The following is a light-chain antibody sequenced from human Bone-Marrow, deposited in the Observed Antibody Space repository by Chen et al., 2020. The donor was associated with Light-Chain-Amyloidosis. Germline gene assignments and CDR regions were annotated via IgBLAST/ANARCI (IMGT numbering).Light chain of an antibody. Sequence: SYVLTQPSSVSVAPGQTATIACGGNNIGSTSVHWYQQTPGQAPLLVVYDDSDRPSGIPERLSGSNSGNPATLTDSRGEAGDQADYYCQVWDRSRDRPLFAGGTKLTVL. V-gene: IGLV3-21*02. CDR1: NIGSTS. CDR2: DDS. CDR3: QVWDRSRDRPL. J-gene: IGLJ3*02.